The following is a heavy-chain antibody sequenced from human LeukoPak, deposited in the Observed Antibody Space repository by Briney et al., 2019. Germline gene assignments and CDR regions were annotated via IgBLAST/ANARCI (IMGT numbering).Heavy chain of an antibody. CDR2: IYYSGST. D-gene: IGHD6-13*01. J-gene: IGHJ4*02. V-gene: IGHV4-39*07. CDR3: ASFVAAAGILDY. Sequence: SETLSLTCTVSGGSISSSSYYWGWIRQPPGKGLEWIGSIYYSGSTNYNPSLKSRVTISVDTSMNQFSLKLSSVTAADTAVYYCASFVAAAGILDYWGQGTLVTVPS. CDR1: GGSISSSSYY.